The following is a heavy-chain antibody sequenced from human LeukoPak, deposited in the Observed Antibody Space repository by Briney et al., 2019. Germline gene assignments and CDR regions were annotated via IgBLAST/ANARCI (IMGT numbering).Heavy chain of an antibody. Sequence: PSETLSLTCAVYGGSFSGYYWSWIRQPPGKGLEWIGEINHSGSTNYNPSLKSRVTMSLDTSRNQFSLKLSSVTAADTAVYYCARWDRDHSSGGYYFDYWGQGTLVTVSS. CDR1: GGSFSGYY. D-gene: IGHD6-19*01. CDR3: ARWDRDHSSGGYYFDY. J-gene: IGHJ4*02. CDR2: INHSGST. V-gene: IGHV4-34*01.